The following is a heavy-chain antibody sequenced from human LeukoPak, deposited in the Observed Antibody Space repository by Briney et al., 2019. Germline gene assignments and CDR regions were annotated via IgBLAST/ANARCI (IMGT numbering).Heavy chain of an antibody. Sequence: GGSLRLSCAASGFTFSSYGMHWVRQAPGKGLEYVSAISSNGVSTYYANSVKGRFIISRDNSKNTLFLQMGSLRVEDMAVYYCARSTFVTVTTSGNPPWFDPWGQGTLVIVSS. CDR3: ARSTFVTVTTSGNPPWFDP. CDR2: ISSNGVST. CDR1: GFTFSSYG. J-gene: IGHJ5*02. V-gene: IGHV3-64*01. D-gene: IGHD4-17*01.